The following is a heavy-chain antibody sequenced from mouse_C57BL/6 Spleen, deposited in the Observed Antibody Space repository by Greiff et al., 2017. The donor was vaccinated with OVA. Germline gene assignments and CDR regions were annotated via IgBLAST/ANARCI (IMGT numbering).Heavy chain of an antibody. V-gene: IGHV5-16*01. CDR2: INYDGSST. J-gene: IGHJ2*01. Sequence: EVKVVESEGGLVQPGSSMKLSCTASGFTFSDYYMAWVRQVPEKGLEWVANINYDGSSTYYLDSLKSRFIISRDNAKNILYRQSSSLKSEDTATYYCARGDGYYDYWGQGTTLTVSS. CDR3: ARGDGYYDY. CDR1: GFTFSDYY. D-gene: IGHD2-3*01.